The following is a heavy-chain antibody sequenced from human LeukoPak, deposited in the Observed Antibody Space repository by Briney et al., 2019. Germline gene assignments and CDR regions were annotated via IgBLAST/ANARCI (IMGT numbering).Heavy chain of an antibody. V-gene: IGHV3-48*03. J-gene: IGHJ4*02. CDR3: ARGGSLGY. D-gene: IGHD6-19*01. CDR2: ISSSGSTI. CDR1: GFTFSSYE. Sequence: GGSLRLSCAASGFTFSSYEMNWVRQAPGKGLEWVSKISSSGSTIYYADSVKGRFTVSRDNAKSTLYLQLNSLRAEDTAVYYCARGGSLGYWGQGTLVTVSS.